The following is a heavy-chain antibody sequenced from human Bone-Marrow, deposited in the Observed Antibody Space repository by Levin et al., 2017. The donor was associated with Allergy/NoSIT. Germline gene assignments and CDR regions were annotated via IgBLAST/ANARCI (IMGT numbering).Heavy chain of an antibody. Sequence: PSETLSLTCTVSGDSINPYYWSWIRQSPEKGLEWIGCISYSGNTYYNPSLKSRVTMSVDTSKSQFSLNLSSMTAADTAIYYCAKGYFDTTASSNYFDPWGRGVLVTVSS. CDR2: ISYSGNT. J-gene: IGHJ5*02. CDR1: GDSINPYY. V-gene: IGHV4-59*01. CDR3: AKGYFDTTASSNYFDP. D-gene: IGHD3-22*01.